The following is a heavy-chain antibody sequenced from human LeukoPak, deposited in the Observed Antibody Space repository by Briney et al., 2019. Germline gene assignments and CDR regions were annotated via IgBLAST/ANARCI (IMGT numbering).Heavy chain of an antibody. CDR3: TTRSFLPYGSGTPRFDY. CDR2: VKSKTDGGTT. V-gene: IGHV3-15*01. J-gene: IGHJ4*02. D-gene: IGHD3-10*01. CDR1: GITFSNAW. Sequence: PGGSLRLSCAASGITFSNAWMTWVRQAPGTGLEWVGRVKSKTDGGTTDYAAPVKGRFTISRDDSRNTLHLQMNSLKTEDTAVYYCTTRSFLPYGSGTPRFDYWGREPWSPSPQ.